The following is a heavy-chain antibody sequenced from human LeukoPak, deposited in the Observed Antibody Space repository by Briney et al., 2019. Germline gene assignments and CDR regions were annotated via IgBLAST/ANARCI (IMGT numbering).Heavy chain of an antibody. V-gene: IGHV1-8*03. CDR3: ARIGTWPSNDFDY. J-gene: IGHJ4*02. Sequence: ASVKVSCKASGYTFTTYDINWVRQATGQGLEWMGWINPNSGNTGYVQKFQGRVTITRNTSISTAYMELTSLRSDDTAVYYCARIGTWPSNDFDYWGQGTLVTVSS. D-gene: IGHD1-26*01. CDR1: GYTFTTYD. CDR2: INPNSGNT.